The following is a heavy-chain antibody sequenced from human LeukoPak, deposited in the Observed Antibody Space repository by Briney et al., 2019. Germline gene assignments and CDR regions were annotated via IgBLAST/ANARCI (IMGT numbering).Heavy chain of an antibody. Sequence: GGSLGLSFAAFGFTFSSYEMNWVRQAPGKGLEVVSYISSSGSTIYYADSVKGRFTISRDNAKNSLYLQMNSLRAEDTAVYYCARATYDSSGYYYYYYGMDVWGQGTTVTVSS. V-gene: IGHV3-48*03. D-gene: IGHD3-22*01. CDR2: ISSSGSTI. CDR1: GFTFSSYE. J-gene: IGHJ6*02. CDR3: ARATYDSSGYYYYYYGMDV.